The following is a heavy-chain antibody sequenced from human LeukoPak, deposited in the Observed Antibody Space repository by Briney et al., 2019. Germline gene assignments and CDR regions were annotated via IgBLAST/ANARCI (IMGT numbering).Heavy chain of an antibody. CDR2: INPNSGGT. CDR1: GYTFTGYY. Sequence: GASVKVSCKASGYTFTGYYMHWVRQAPGQGLEWMGWINPNSGGTNYAQKFQGRVTMTRDTSISTAYMELSRLRSDDTAVYYCARALYYDFWSGYYKALDYWGKGTLVTVSS. V-gene: IGHV1-2*02. J-gene: IGHJ4*02. D-gene: IGHD3-3*01. CDR3: ARALYYDFWSGYYKALDY.